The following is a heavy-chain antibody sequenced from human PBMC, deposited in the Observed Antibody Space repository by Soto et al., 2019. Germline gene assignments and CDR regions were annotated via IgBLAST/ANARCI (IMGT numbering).Heavy chain of an antibody. CDR2: VSSDGSNK. CDR1: GFTFNRYA. Sequence: QVQLVESGGGVVQPGRSLRLSCAASGFTFNRYAMHWVRQAPGKGLEWVALVSSDGSNKYYADSVKGRFTISRDNSKNTLYLQMDSLRLEDTAVYSCGRGVTWQQTLEDWGQGTLVTVSS. CDR3: GRGVTWQQTLED. J-gene: IGHJ4*02. V-gene: IGHV3-30-3*01. D-gene: IGHD3-16*01.